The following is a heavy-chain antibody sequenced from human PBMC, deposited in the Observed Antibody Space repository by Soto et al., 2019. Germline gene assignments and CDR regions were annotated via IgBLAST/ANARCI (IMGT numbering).Heavy chain of an antibody. J-gene: IGHJ4*02. D-gene: IGHD6-13*01. V-gene: IGHV3-23*01. Sequence: PGGSLRLSCAAYGFTFSNYAVTWVPQAPGKGLEWVSTISGSGGSTYYADSVKGRFTISRDNSKNTLYLQMNSLRAEDTAVYYCAKDQGSSWYEIDYWGQGT. CDR2: ISGSGGST. CDR1: GFTFSNYA. CDR3: AKDQGSSWYEIDY.